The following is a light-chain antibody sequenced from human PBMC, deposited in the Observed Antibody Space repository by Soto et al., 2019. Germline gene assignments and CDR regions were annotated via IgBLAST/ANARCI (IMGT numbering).Light chain of an antibody. Sequence: QSVLTQPPSASGSPGQSVTISCTGTSSDVGAFNYVSWYQQHPGKAPKLMIFEINKRPSGVPDRFSGSKSGNTASLTVSGLQAEDEADYYCAAWDVSLNVVVFGGGTKLTVL. CDR1: SSDVGAFNY. J-gene: IGLJ2*01. CDR2: EIN. CDR3: AAWDVSLNVVV. V-gene: IGLV2-8*01.